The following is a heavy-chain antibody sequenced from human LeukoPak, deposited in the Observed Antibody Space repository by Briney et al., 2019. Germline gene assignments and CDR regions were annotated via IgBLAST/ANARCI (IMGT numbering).Heavy chain of an antibody. V-gene: IGHV3-23*01. CDR2: ISGSGSGT. D-gene: IGHD6-6*01. Sequence: GGSLRLSCAASGFTLSKYAMNWVRQAPGKGLECVSTISGSGSGTYYADSVKGRFTISRDNSKNTLYLQMNSLRAEDTTVYYCAKDIPGGSSSTGYWGQGTLVTVSS. J-gene: IGHJ4*02. CDR1: GFTLSKYA. CDR3: AKDIPGGSSSTGY.